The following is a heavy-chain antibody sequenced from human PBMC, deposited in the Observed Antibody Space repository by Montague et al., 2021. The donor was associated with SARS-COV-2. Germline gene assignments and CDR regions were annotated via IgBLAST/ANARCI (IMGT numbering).Heavy chain of an antibody. J-gene: IGHJ6*02. D-gene: IGHD3-10*01. CDR1: SGSISTGNH. CDR3: ARDHGQRFGELWGHGLDV. V-gene: IGHV4-31*03. Sequence: TLSLTCSVSSGSISTGNHWSWIRQHPMKGLEWIGYIYYSGSTYYNPXXKCRVTISIDTAKNQFSLELTSMTAADTAVYYRARDHGQRFGELWGHGLDVRGQGTTVIVSS. CDR2: IYYSGST.